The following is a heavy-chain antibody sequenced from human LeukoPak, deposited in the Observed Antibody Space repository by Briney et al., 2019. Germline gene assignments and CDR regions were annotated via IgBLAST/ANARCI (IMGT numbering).Heavy chain of an antibody. Sequence: SVKVSCKASGFTFTSSAVQWVRQARGQRLEWIGWIVVGSGNTNYAQKFQERVTITRDMSTSTAYMELSSLRSEDTAVYYCAAGDHTYDFWSGYLGYWGQGTLVTVSS. D-gene: IGHD3-3*01. J-gene: IGHJ4*02. CDR1: GFTFTSSA. CDR3: AAGDHTYDFWSGYLGY. V-gene: IGHV1-58*01. CDR2: IVVGSGNT.